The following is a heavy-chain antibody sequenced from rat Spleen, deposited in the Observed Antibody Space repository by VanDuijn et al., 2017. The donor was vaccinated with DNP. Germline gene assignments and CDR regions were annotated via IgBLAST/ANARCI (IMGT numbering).Heavy chain of an antibody. D-gene: IGHD4-3*01. CDR1: GFSLTSYN. CDR3: ARDRGTVATGAMDA. Sequence: QVQLKESGPGLVQPSQTLSLTCTVAGFSLTSYNVHWVRQFPGKDLEWMGVIWNTGGTQYNSALQSRLSISKDTSKSQVLLKVNSLQSEDTATYYCARDRGTVATGAMDAWGQGTSVTVSS. J-gene: IGHJ4*01. CDR2: IWNTGGT. V-gene: IGHV2-41*01.